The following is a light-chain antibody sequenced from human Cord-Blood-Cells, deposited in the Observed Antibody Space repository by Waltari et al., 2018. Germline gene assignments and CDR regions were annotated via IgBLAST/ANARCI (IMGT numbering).Light chain of an antibody. CDR2: GAS. Sequence: EIVMTQSPATLSVSPGDRATLSCRASQSVSSNLAWYQQKPGQAPRLLIYGASTRATGIPARFSGSGSGTEFPLTISRLPSEDFAVYYCQQYNTWPLTFGGGTKVEIK. J-gene: IGKJ4*01. CDR3: QQYNTWPLT. CDR1: QSVSSN. V-gene: IGKV3-15*01.